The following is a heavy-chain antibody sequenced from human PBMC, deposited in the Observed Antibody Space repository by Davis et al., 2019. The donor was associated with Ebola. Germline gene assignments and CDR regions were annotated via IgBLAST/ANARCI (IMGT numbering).Heavy chain of an antibody. CDR3: ARHDDY. J-gene: IGHJ4*02. CDR2: LGTSADT. Sequence: GESLKISCAASGFTFSSYAMSWVRQAPGKGLEWVSTLGTSADTYYADSVKGRFTISRDNAKNSLYLQMNSLRDEDTAVYYCARHDDYWGQGTLVTVSS. CDR1: GFTFSSYA. V-gene: IGHV3-23*01.